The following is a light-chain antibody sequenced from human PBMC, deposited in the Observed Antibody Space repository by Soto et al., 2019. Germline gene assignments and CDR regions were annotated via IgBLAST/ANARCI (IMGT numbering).Light chain of an antibody. CDR2: TAS. CDR3: QQSSSTPRT. Sequence: DIQLTDSPFFVSACVVDRVTVTGLASQGISSYLAWYQQKPGKAPNLLIHTASTLQSGVPSRFSGSGSGTDFTLTIASLQPEDFATYYCQQSSSTPRTFGQGTKLDIK. V-gene: IGKV1-39*01. J-gene: IGKJ1*01. CDR1: QGISSY.